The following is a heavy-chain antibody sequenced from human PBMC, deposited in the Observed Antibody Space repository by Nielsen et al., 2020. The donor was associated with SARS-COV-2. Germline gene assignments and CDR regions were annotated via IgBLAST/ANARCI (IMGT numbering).Heavy chain of an antibody. CDR1: GGTFSSYA. J-gene: IGHJ6*02. Sequence: SVKVSCKASGGTFSSYAISWVRLAPGQGLEWMGGIIPIFGTANYAQKFQGRVTITADESTSTAYMELSSLRSEDTAVYYCARASDYDFWSGTPPNYYYYGMDVWGQGTTVTVSS. CDR3: ARASDYDFWSGTPPNYYYYGMDV. V-gene: IGHV1-69*13. D-gene: IGHD3-3*01. CDR2: IIPIFGTA.